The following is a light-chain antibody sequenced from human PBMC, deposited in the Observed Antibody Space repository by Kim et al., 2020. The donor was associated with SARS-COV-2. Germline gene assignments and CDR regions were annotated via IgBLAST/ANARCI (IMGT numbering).Light chain of an antibody. Sequence: GRSSPIPSTSATSDVCGYNYVSWHQQHPGTAPKLLIYDDSNRPSGVANRFSGSKSGTPASLTISGLQAEDEADYYCSSCTSSSTWVFGGGTQLTVL. J-gene: IGLJ3*02. CDR3: SSCTSSSTWV. CDR2: DDS. CDR1: TSDVCGYNY. V-gene: IGLV2-14*03.